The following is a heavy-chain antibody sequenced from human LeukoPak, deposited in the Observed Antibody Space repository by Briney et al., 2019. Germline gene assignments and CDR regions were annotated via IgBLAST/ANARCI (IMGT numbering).Heavy chain of an antibody. CDR1: GGSISSYY. CDR2: IYYSGST. CDR3: ARDGDSSGPYYYFDY. D-gene: IGHD3-22*01. J-gene: IGHJ4*02. V-gene: IGHV4-59*01. Sequence: SEALSLTCTVSGGSISSYYWSWIRQPPGKGLEWIGYIYYSGSTKYNPSLKSRVTISADTSKNQFSLKLGSVTAADTAVYYCARDGDSSGPYYYFDYWGQGTLVTVSS.